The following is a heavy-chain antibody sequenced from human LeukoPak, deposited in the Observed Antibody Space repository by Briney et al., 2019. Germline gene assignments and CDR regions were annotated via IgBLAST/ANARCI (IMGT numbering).Heavy chain of an antibody. CDR1: GGSISSSYYY. CDR3: ARVLVGAADY. D-gene: IGHD1-26*01. Sequence: SQTLSLTCTVSGGSISSSYYYWGWIRQPPGKGLEWIGEIYHTGRTNYNPSLKSRVTISVDKSKNQFSLQLNSVTAADTAVYYCARVLVGAADYWGQGTLVTVSS. V-gene: IGHV4-61*05. CDR2: IYHTGRT. J-gene: IGHJ4*02.